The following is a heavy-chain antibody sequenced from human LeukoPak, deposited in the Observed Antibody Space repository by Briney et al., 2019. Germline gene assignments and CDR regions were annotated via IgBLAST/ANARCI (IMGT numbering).Heavy chain of an antibody. CDR3: ARGADCSGGSCYPGNWFDP. D-gene: IGHD2-15*01. CDR1: GGSISSGGYY. V-gene: IGHV4-31*03. CDR2: IYCSGST. J-gene: IGHJ5*02. Sequence: SETLSLTCTVSGGSISSGGYYWSWIRQHPGKGLEWIGYIYCSGSTYYNPSLKSRVTISVDTSKDQFSLKLSSVTAADTAVYYCARGADCSGGSCYPGNWFDPWGQGTLVTVSS.